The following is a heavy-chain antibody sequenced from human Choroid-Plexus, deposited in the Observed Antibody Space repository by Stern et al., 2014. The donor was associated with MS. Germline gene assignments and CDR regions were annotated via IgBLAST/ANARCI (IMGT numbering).Heavy chain of an antibody. J-gene: IGHJ4*02. V-gene: IGHV3-30*18. Sequence: VQLVESGGGVAQPGRPLILSCAASGFTFSNFGMHWVRQAPGKGLEWVALISYDGSDNYYADSVKGRFTLFRDNSKNTLYMHMNSLRAEDTAVYYCAKDRQWSTYFFDYWGQGSLVTVSS. D-gene: IGHD2-15*01. CDR3: AKDRQWSTYFFDY. CDR1: GFTFSNFG. CDR2: ISYDGSDN.